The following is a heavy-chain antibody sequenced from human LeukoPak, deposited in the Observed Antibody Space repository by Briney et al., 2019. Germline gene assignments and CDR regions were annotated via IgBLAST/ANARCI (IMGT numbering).Heavy chain of an antibody. V-gene: IGHV3-48*03. D-gene: IGHD4-23*01. CDR2: ISSSGSTI. J-gene: IGHJ5*02. Sequence: GGSLRLSCAASGFSLSSYEMNWVRQAPGKGLEWVSYISSSGSTIYYADSVKGRFTISRDNAKNSLYLQMNSLRAEDTAVYYCARDGYGGNSGPYNWFDPWGQGTLVTVSS. CDR3: ARDGYGGNSGPYNWFDP. CDR1: GFSLSSYE.